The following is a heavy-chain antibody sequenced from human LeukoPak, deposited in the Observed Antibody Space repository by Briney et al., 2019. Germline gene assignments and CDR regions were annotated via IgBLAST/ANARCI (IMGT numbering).Heavy chain of an antibody. CDR3: ARIRDGYNDAYDI. V-gene: IGHV1-46*01. Sequence: ASVKVSCKASGYTFTSYYVHLVRQAPGQGFEWMAIINPSDSSTTNSQKFQGRVTMTRDTSTSTVYMELSGLRSEDTALYYCARIRDGYNDAYDIWGQGTMVTVSS. CDR1: GYTFTSYY. D-gene: IGHD5-24*01. J-gene: IGHJ3*02. CDR2: INPSDSST.